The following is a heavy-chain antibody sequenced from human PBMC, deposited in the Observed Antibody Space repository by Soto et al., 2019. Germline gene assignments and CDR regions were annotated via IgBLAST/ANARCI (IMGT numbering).Heavy chain of an antibody. CDR1: GGPITNYY. CDR3: ARSADTISGTLIWGEGLDI. Sequence: ESLSLICSVPGGPITNYYRTSIRQPPGKGLEWIGYIYSSGTTNYNPSPQSRVTISGDTSKKQISLKLRSVTAADTAVYYCARSADTISGTLIWGEGLDIWGQGTQVTVSS. V-gene: IGHV4-59*01. CDR2: IYSSGTT. J-gene: IGHJ3*02. D-gene: IGHD3-3*01.